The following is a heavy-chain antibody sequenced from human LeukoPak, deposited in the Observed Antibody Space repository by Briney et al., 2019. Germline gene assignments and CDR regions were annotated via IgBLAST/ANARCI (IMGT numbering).Heavy chain of an antibody. J-gene: IGHJ6*02. CDR2: IYYSGST. CDR1: GXSISTYY. Sequence: SSETLSLTWTVSGXSISTYYWRWIRQPPGKGLEWIGYIYYSGSTNYNPSLKSRVTISVDMSKNQFSLKVSSVTAADTAVYYCARFSSGWINAMDVWGQGTTVTVSS. CDR3: ARFSSGWINAMDV. D-gene: IGHD6-19*01. V-gene: IGHV4-59*01.